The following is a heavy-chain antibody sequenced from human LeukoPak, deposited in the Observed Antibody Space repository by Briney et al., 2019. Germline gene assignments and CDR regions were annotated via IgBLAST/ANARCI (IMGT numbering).Heavy chain of an antibody. J-gene: IGHJ6*02. CDR3: ARVALGRRWLQTSYYYGMDV. CDR1: GGTFSSYA. D-gene: IGHD5-24*01. CDR2: IIPIFGTA. Sequence: SVKVSCKASGGTFSSYAISWVRQAPGQGLEWMGGIIPIFGTANYAQKFQGRVTITADESTSTAYMELSSLRSEDTAVYYCARVALGRRWLQTSYYYGMDVWGQGTTVTVSS. V-gene: IGHV1-69*13.